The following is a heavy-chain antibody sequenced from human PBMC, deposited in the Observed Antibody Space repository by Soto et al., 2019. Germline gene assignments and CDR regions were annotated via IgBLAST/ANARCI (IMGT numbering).Heavy chain of an antibody. CDR2: ISTGDGDT. V-gene: IGHV1-3*04. D-gene: IGHD6-19*01. J-gene: IGHJ5*02. CDR3: AREVRSAGEDR. Sequence: ASVKVSCKASGYTFTNYAMHWVRQAPGQRLEWMGWISTGDGDTRYSQNFQDRLTITRETSASTVYMDLSSLRSEDTAMYYCAREVRSAGEDRWGQGTRVTVSS. CDR1: GYTFTNYA.